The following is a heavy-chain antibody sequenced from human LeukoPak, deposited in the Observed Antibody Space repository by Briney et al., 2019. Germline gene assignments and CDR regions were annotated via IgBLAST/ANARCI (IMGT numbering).Heavy chain of an antibody. D-gene: IGHD6-19*01. CDR3: ARQIDSSGWLDY. CDR1: GGTFSSYA. Sequence: ASVKVSCKASGGTFSSYAISWVRQAPGQGLEWMGGIIPIFGTANYAQKFQGRVTITTDESTSTAYMELSSLRSEDTAVYYCARQIDSSGWLDYWGQGTLVTVSS. V-gene: IGHV1-69*05. CDR2: IIPIFGTA. J-gene: IGHJ4*02.